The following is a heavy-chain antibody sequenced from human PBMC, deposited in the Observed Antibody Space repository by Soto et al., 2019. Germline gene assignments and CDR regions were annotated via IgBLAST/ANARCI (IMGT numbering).Heavy chain of an antibody. CDR2: INPNSGGT. D-gene: IGHD6-13*01. V-gene: IGHV1-2*04. J-gene: IGHJ6*02. CDR3: ARAEESAGYGMDV. Sequence: ASVKVSCKASGYTFTGYYMHWVRQAPGQGLEWMGWINPNSGGTNYAQKFQGWVTMTRDTSISTAYMEPSRLRSDDTAVYYCARAEESAGYGMDVWGQGTTVTVSS. CDR1: GYTFTGYY.